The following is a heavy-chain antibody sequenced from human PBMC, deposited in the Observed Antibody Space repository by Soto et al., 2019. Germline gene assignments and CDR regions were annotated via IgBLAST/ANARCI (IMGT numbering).Heavy chain of an antibody. CDR2: INHSGST. CDR3: ARGWRIRMGFDP. J-gene: IGHJ5*02. V-gene: IGHV4-34*01. D-gene: IGHD3-10*01. CDR1: GGSFSGYY. Sequence: SETLSLTCAVYGGSFSGYYWSWIRQPPGKGLEWIGEINHSGSTNYNPSLKSRVTISVHTSKHQFSLNLSSVTAADTAVYYCARGWRIRMGFDPWGQGTLVTVSS.